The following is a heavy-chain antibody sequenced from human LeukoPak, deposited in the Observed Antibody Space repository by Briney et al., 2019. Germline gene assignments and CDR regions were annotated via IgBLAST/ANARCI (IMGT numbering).Heavy chain of an antibody. D-gene: IGHD6-19*01. CDR1: GYTFTGYY. CDR3: ARMAVAGMSPIDY. V-gene: IGHV1-2*02. Sequence: ASVKVSCKASGYTFTGYYMHWVRQAPGQGLEWMGWINPNSGGTNYAQKFQGRVTMTRDTSISTAYMELRSLRSDDTAVYYCARMAVAGMSPIDYWGQGTLVTVSS. CDR2: INPNSGGT. J-gene: IGHJ4*02.